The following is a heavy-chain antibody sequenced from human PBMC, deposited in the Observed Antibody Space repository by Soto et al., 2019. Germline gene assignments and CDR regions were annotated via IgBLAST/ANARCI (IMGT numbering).Heavy chain of an antibody. Sequence: GGSLRLSCTASGFTFGDYAMSWLRQAPGKGLEWVGFIRSKAYGGTTEYAASVKGRFTISRDDSKSIAYLQMNSLKTEDTAVYYCTRDFSYCYDCSDAFDIWGQGTMVTVSS. V-gene: IGHV3-49*03. CDR3: TRDFSYCYDCSDAFDI. J-gene: IGHJ3*02. CDR1: GFTFGDYA. CDR2: IRSKAYGGTT. D-gene: IGHD3-22*01.